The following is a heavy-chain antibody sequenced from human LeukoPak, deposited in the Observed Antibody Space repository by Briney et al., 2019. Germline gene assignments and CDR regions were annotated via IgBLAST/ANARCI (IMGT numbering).Heavy chain of an antibody. CDR2: INPSGGST. Sequence: ASVKGSCKASGYTFTSYYMHCVRQAPGQGLEWMGIINPSGGSTSYAQKYQGRVTMTRATSTRTVYMELSSLRSEDTAVYYCARGSQIAAAGTGWFDPWGQGAMVTVSS. D-gene: IGHD6-13*01. V-gene: IGHV1-46*01. CDR3: ARGSQIAAAGTGWFDP. J-gene: IGHJ5*02. CDR1: GYTFTSYY.